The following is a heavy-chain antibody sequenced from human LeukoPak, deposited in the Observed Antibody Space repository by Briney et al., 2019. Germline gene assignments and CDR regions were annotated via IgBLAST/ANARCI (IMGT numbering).Heavy chain of an antibody. J-gene: IGHJ3*02. V-gene: IGHV4-34*01. CDR1: GGPFNDYY. D-gene: IGHD5-12*01. CDR3: ARSGRDVGFAFDI. Sequence: SETLSLTCAVYGGPFNDYYWNWLRQPPGKGLEWIGEINHSGSTNYHPSYKSRVTISLDTSQNHFSLKLTSVTAADTAVYYCARSGRDVGFAFDIWGLGTPVTISS. CDR2: INHSGST.